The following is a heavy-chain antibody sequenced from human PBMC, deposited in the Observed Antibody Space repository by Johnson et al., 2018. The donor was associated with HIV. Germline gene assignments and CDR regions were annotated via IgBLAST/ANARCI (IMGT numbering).Heavy chain of an antibody. J-gene: IGHJ3*02. CDR1: GFTFSSYA. CDR2: ISYDGSNK. V-gene: IGHV3-30*04. D-gene: IGHD6-19*01. CDR3: GKDRAVAGKGHDAFDI. Sequence: QEQLVESGGGVVQPGRSLRLSCAASGFTFSSYAMHWVRQAPGKGLEWVAVISYDGSNKYYADSVKGRFTISRDTLKNTLYLQMNSLRAEDTAVYYSGKDRAVAGKGHDAFDIWGQGTMVTVSS.